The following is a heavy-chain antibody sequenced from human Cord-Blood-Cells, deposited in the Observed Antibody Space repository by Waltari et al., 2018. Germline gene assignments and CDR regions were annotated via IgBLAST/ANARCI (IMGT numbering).Heavy chain of an antibody. CDR3: AAGRPGYSSSWYYAFDI. J-gene: IGHJ3*02. CDR2: IVVGSGNT. Sequence: QMQLVQSGPEVKKPGTSVKVSCKASGFTFTSSAMQWVRQARGQRLEWIGWIVVGSGNTNYAQKVQERVTMTRDMSTSTAYMELSSLRSEDTAVYYCAAGRPGYSSSWYYAFDIWGQGTMVTVSS. CDR1: GFTFTSSA. D-gene: IGHD6-13*01. V-gene: IGHV1-58*02.